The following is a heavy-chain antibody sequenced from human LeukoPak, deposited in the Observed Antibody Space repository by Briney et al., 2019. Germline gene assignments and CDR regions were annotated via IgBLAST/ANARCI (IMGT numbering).Heavy chain of an antibody. CDR2: ILENGSNQ. V-gene: IGHV3-30*04. CDR1: GFTFSNYI. D-gene: IGHD6-19*01. Sequence: PAGSLRLSCAASGFTFSNYIMHWVRQAPGKGLDWVAVILENGSNQYYADSVKGRFTISRDNSKNTLFLQMNSLRGEDTAMYYCARVQGGGYRTADYWGQGTLVTVSS. J-gene: IGHJ4*02. CDR3: ARVQGGGYRTADY.